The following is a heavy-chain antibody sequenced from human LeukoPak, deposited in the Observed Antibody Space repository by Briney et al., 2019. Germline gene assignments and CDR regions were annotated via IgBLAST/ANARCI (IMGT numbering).Heavy chain of an antibody. CDR3: ARDAPGSYYSDY. Sequence: GASVKVSCKASGYTFTGYYMHWVRQAPGQGLEWMGWINPNSGGANYAQKFQGRVTMTRDTSISTAYMELSRLRSDDTAVYYCARDAPGSYYSDYWGQGTLVTVSS. D-gene: IGHD1-26*01. J-gene: IGHJ4*02. CDR1: GYTFTGYY. V-gene: IGHV1-2*02. CDR2: INPNSGGA.